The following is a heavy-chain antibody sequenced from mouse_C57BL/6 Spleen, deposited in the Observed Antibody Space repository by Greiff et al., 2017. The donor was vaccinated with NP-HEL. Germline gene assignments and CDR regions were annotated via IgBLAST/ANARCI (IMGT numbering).Heavy chain of an antibody. Sequence: QVQLQHPLAELVKPGASVKLSCKASGYTFTSYWMHWVKQRPGQGLEWIGMIHPNSGSTNYNEKFKSKATLTVDKSSSTAYMQLSSLTSEDSAVYYCARSITTVVDWYFDVWGTGTTVTVSS. D-gene: IGHD1-1*01. CDR1: GYTFTSYW. CDR3: ARSITTVVDWYFDV. J-gene: IGHJ1*03. CDR2: IHPNSGST. V-gene: IGHV1-64*01.